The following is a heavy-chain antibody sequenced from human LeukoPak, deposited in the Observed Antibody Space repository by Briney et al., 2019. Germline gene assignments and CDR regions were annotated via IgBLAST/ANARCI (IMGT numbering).Heavy chain of an antibody. V-gene: IGHV4-59*01. CDR1: GGSISSYY. J-gene: IGHJ6*03. Sequence: SETLSLTCTVSGGSISSYYWSWIRQPPGKGLEWIGYIYYSGSTNYNPSLKSRDTISADTSKNQFSLKLSSVTAADTAVYYCARVKDYYYYYMDVWGKGTTVTVSS. CDR2: IYYSGST. CDR3: ARVKDYYYYYMDV.